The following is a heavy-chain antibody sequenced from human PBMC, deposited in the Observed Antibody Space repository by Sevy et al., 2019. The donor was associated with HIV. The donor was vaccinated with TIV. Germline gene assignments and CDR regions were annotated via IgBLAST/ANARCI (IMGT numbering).Heavy chain of an antibody. J-gene: IGHJ6*02. V-gene: IGHV3-30*02. CDR1: GFTFSSYG. CDR2: IRYDGSNK. CDR3: ARDLRTMVYGAGGMDV. Sequence: GGSLRLSCAASGFTFSSYGMHWVRQAPGKGLEWVAFIRYDGSNKYYADSVKGRFTISRDNAKNSLYLQMNSLRAEDTAVYYCARDLRTMVYGAGGMDVWGQGTTVTVSS. D-gene: IGHD3-10*01.